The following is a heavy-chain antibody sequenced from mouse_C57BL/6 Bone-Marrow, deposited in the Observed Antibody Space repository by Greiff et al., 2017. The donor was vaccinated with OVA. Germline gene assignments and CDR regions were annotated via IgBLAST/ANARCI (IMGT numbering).Heavy chain of an antibody. CDR1: GYTFTDYY. V-gene: IGHV1-76*01. J-gene: IGHJ2*01. CDR2: IYPGSGNT. Sequence: QVQLKESGAELVRPGASVKLSCKASGYTFTDYYINWVKQRPGQGLEWIARIYPGSGNTYYNEKFKGKATLTAEKSSSTAYMQLSSLTSEDSAVYFCARERKPYYYGSSFDYWGQGTTLTVSS. CDR3: ARERKPYYYGSSFDY. D-gene: IGHD1-1*01.